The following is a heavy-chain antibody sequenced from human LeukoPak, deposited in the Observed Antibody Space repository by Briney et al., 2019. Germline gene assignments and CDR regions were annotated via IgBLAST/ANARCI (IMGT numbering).Heavy chain of an antibody. V-gene: IGHV3-9*01. Sequence: GRSLRLSCAASGFTFDDYAMHWVRQAPGKGLEWVSGISWNGGSTGYADSVKGRFTISRDNAKNSLYLQMNSLRAEDTALYYCARARANLIYYYDSSGYYFDYWGQGTLVTVSS. D-gene: IGHD3-22*01. CDR1: GFTFDDYA. CDR3: ARARANLIYYYDSSGYYFDY. CDR2: ISWNGGST. J-gene: IGHJ4*02.